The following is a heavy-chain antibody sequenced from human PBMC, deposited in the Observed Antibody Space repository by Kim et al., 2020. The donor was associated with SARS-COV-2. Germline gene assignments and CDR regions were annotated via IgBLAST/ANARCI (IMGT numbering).Heavy chain of an antibody. V-gene: IGHV4-34*01. CDR2: INHSGST. J-gene: IGHJ3*02. Sequence: SETLSLTCAIYGGSFSDYYWNWIRQPPGKGLEWIGEINHSGSTKYNPSLKSRVTXXVDPSKNQFSLXLSSVTAADXAVYYCGSLXXXRALTAAFDIWGQGXMVTVS. CDR3: GSLXXXRALTAAFDI. CDR1: GGSFSDYY.